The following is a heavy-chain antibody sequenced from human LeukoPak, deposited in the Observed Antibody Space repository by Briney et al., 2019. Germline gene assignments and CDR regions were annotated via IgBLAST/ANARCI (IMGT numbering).Heavy chain of an antibody. Sequence: SETLSLTCTVSGGSISSYYWSWIRQPPGKGLEWIGYIYYSGGTNYNPSLKSRVTISVDTSKNQFSLKLSSVTAAGTAVYYCARHSSIAARFDYWGQGTLVTVSS. CDR2: IYYSGGT. J-gene: IGHJ4*02. CDR1: GGSISSYY. D-gene: IGHD6-6*01. CDR3: ARHSSIAARFDY. V-gene: IGHV4-59*08.